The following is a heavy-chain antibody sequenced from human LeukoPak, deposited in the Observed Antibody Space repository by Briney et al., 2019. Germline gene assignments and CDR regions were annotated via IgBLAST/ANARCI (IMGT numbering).Heavy chain of an antibody. D-gene: IGHD3-16*01. V-gene: IGHV3-74*01. CDR3: ARVRWGGLYYFDY. Sequence: GGSLRLSCAASGFTFSSYDMSWVRQAPGKGLVGVSRINSDGRITNYADSVKGRFTISRDNAKNTLYLQTNSLRAEDTAVYYCARVRWGGLYYFDYWGQGTLVTVSS. CDR1: GFTFSSYD. J-gene: IGHJ4*02. CDR2: INSDGRIT.